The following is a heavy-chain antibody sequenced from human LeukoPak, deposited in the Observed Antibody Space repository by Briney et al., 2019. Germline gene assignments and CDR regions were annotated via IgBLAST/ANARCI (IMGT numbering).Heavy chain of an antibody. CDR1: GFTFSSYA. D-gene: IGHD6-13*01. V-gene: IGHV3-23*01. CDR2: IRGSGGST. Sequence: GGSLRLSCAASGFTFSSYAMSWVRQAPGKGLEWVSAIRGSGGSTYYADSVKGRFTISRDNSKNTLYLQMNSLRAEDTAVYYCAKDRGFEQQLEDYWGQGTLVTVSS. CDR3: AKDRGFEQQLEDY. J-gene: IGHJ4*02.